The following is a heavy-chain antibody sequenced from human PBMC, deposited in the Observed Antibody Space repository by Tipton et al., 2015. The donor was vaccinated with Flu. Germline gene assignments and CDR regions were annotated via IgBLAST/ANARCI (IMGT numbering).Heavy chain of an antibody. J-gene: IGHJ4*02. V-gene: IGHV3-30*01. D-gene: IGHD4-17*01. CDR3: ARRKTVTTRLTYFDY. CDR1: GFNFSKYA. Sequence: SLRLSCAASGFNFSKYAMYWVRQAPGKGLEWMTVISFDGDNKYYAESLKGRFTISRDNSKNTLYLQIDSLRPEDTAVYYCARRKTVTTRLTYFDYCGQGTLVTDSS. CDR2: ISFDGDNK.